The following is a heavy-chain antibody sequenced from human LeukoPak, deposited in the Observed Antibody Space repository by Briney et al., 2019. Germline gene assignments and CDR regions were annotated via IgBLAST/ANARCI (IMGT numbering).Heavy chain of an antibody. V-gene: IGHV3-23*01. CDR3: ARDRLCSGGSCYSTDY. J-gene: IGHJ4*02. Sequence: GGSLRLSCAASGFTFSSYSMNWVRQTPGKGLEWVSAISGSAGTSGDSAGGGRTYYADFVEGRFTISRDNSKNTLYLQMNSLRAEDTAVYYCARDRLCSGGSCYSTDYWGQGNLVSVSS. CDR1: GFTFSSYS. D-gene: IGHD2-15*01. CDR2: ISGSAGTSGDSAGGGRT.